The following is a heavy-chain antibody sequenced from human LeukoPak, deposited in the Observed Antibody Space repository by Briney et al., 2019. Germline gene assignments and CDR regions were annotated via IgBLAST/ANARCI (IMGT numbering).Heavy chain of an antibody. CDR2: IYSTGST. D-gene: IGHD1-26*01. CDR1: GGSITTYY. Sequence: SETLSLTCAVSGGSITTYYWSWIREPPGEGLEWIGYIYSTGSTSYNTSLKSRVTMSLDVSKNKFSLELNSVTPADTAVYYCARGGNYWPQWWFDPWGRGTLVSVSS. V-gene: IGHV4-59*01. CDR3: ARGGNYWPQWWFDP. J-gene: IGHJ5*02.